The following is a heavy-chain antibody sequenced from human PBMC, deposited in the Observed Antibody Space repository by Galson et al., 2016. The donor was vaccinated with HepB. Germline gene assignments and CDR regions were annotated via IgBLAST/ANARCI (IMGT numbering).Heavy chain of an antibody. Sequence: SLRLSCAASGFSFSDYYMSWVRQAPGKGPEWISFISAGSRDTNYAASVRGRFTVSRDNANNQLYLQMTSLRAEDAAIYYCTRGPCRSTNCPTSYYGMDVWGQGATVTVSS. V-gene: IGHV3-11*06. CDR2: ISAGSRDT. CDR1: GFSFSDYY. J-gene: IGHJ6*02. CDR3: TRGPCRSTNCPTSYYGMDV. D-gene: IGHD1-1*01.